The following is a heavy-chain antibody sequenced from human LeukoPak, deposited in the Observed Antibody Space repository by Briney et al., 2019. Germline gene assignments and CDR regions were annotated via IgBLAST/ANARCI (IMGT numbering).Heavy chain of an antibody. CDR1: GFTFSSYS. Sequence: GGSLRLSCTASGFTFSSYSMNWVRQAPGKRLEWLSYITSSSSSIFYADSVKGRFTISRDNAKSSLYLQMNSLRVEDTAVYYCARDRPESGYDNDYWGQGTLVTVSS. D-gene: IGHD5-12*01. V-gene: IGHV3-48*04. CDR2: ITSSSSSI. CDR3: ARDRPESGYDNDY. J-gene: IGHJ4*02.